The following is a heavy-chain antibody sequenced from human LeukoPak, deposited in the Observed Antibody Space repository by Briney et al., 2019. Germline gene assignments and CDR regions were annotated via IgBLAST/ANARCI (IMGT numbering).Heavy chain of an antibody. D-gene: IGHD3-22*01. V-gene: IGHV3-23*01. CDR1: GFTFSSYA. CDR3: AKSRPHYYHSGVYYSLFDY. CDR2: ISGSSDDT. J-gene: IGHJ4*02. Sequence: GGSLRLSCAASGFTFSSYAMSWVRQAPGKGLEWVSAISGSSDDTFYAASVKGRFTISRDNSKNTLFLQMNSLRAEDTALYYCAKSRPHYYHSGVYYSLFDYWGQGTLVTVSS.